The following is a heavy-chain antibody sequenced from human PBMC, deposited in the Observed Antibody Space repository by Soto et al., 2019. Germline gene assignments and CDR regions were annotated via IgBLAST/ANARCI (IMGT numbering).Heavy chain of an antibody. CDR3: ARGNDYGDYYFDY. Sequence: QVRLQESGPGLVKPSETLSLTCTVSGGSISIYYWSWIRQPPGKGLEWIGYIYYSGSTNYNPSLKSRVTISVDTSKNQFSLKLSSVTAADTAVYYCARGNDYGDYYFDYWGQGTLVTVSS. D-gene: IGHD4-17*01. V-gene: IGHV4-59*01. CDR2: IYYSGST. CDR1: GGSISIYY. J-gene: IGHJ4*02.